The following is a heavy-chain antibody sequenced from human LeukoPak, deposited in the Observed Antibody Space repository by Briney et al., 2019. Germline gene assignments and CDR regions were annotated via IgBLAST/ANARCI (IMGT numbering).Heavy chain of an antibody. V-gene: IGHV3-23*01. Sequence: GGSLRLSYAASGFTFSSYAMSWVRQAPGKGLEWVSAISGSGGSTYYADSVKGRFTISRDNSKNTLYLQMNSLRAEDTAVYYCAKDLGSSGYYLDYWGQGTLVTVSS. CDR2: ISGSGGST. CDR1: GFTFSSYA. CDR3: AKDLGSSGYYLDY. D-gene: IGHD3-22*01. J-gene: IGHJ4*02.